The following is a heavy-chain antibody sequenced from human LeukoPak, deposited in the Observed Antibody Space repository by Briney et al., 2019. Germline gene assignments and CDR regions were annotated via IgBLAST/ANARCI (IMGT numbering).Heavy chain of an antibody. Sequence: ASVKVSCKTSGGTFSSYAINWVRQAPGQGLEWMGGIVPIFGTTNYAQKFQGRVTITTDESTSTAYMELSSLRSEDTAVYYCAHRLFSAWGFDIWGQGTMVTVSS. CDR1: GGTFSSYA. CDR2: IVPIFGTT. V-gene: IGHV1-69*05. D-gene: IGHD1-26*01. CDR3: AHRLFSAWGFDI. J-gene: IGHJ3*02.